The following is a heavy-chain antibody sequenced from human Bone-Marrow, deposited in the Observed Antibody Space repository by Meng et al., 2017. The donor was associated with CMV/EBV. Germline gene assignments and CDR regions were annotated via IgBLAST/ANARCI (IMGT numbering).Heavy chain of an antibody. V-gene: IGHV4-61*08. CDR2: IHNSGST. J-gene: IGHJ4*02. CDR1: GGSVSSGDYY. D-gene: IGHD2-2*02. CDR3: ARDHQDCSSTSCYSGFDY. Sequence: SETLSLTCTVSGGSVSSGDYYWSWIRQPPGKGLEWIGYIHNSGSTNYNPSLKSRVTISVDTSKNQFSLKLSSVTAADTAVYYCARDHQDCSSTSCYSGFDYWGQGTLVTVSS.